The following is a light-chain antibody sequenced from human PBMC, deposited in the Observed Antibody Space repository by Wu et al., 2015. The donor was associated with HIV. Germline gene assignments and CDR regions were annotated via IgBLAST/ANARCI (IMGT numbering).Light chain of an antibody. CDR2: DAS. V-gene: IGKV1-9*01. CDR1: QGINYY. Sequence: DIELTQSPSFLSASVGDRVTITCRASQGINYYLAWYQQKPGKAPELLIYDASTLQTGVPSRFSGGGSGTEFTLTISSLQPEDFATYYCQQLDNDPPYTFGQGTKLEIK. CDR3: QQLDNDPPYT. J-gene: IGKJ2*01.